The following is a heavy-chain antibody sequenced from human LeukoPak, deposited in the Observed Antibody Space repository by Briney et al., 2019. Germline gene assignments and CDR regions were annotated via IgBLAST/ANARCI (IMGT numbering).Heavy chain of an antibody. D-gene: IGHD6-19*01. CDR3: AKGGGWFYYFDY. CDR2: ISGDSNSM. Sequence: GGSLRLSCTASGFTLDDYAVHWVRQAPGKGLEWVSGISGDSNSMGYADSVKGRFTISRDNAKSSVYLQMNNLRAEDTALYCCAKGGGWFYYFDYSGQRTLVTVSS. J-gene: IGHJ4*02. V-gene: IGHV3-9*01. CDR1: GFTLDDYA.